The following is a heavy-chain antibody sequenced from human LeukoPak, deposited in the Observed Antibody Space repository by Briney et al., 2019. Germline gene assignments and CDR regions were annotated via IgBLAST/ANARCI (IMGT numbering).Heavy chain of an antibody. D-gene: IGHD3-9*01. Sequence: SETLSLTCTVSGGSISSYYWSWIRQPPGKGLEWIGYIYYSGSTNYNPSLKSRVTISVDTSKNQFSLKLSSVTAADTAVYYCAKDSYLTGRYFDWLSGPGPYYFDYWGQGTLVTASS. J-gene: IGHJ4*02. CDR1: GGSISSYY. CDR3: AKDSYLTGRYFDWLSGPGPYYFDY. CDR2: IYYSGST. V-gene: IGHV4-59*01.